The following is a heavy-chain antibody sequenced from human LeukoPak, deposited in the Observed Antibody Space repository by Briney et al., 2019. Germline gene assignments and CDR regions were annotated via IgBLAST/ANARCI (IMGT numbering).Heavy chain of an antibody. Sequence: ASVKVSCKASGYTFTGYYMHWVRQAPGQGLEWMGWINPNSGGTNYAQKFQGRVTMTRDTSISTAYMELSRLRSDDTAVYYCARDYPQWLAELSAFDIWGQGTMVTVSS. CDR2: INPNSGGT. J-gene: IGHJ3*02. CDR1: GYTFTGYY. D-gene: IGHD6-19*01. V-gene: IGHV1-2*02. CDR3: ARDYPQWLAELSAFDI.